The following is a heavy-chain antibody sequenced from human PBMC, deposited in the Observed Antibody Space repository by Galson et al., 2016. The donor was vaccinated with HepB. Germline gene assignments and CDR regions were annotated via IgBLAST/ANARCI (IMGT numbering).Heavy chain of an antibody. CDR1: GFAFSSYW. V-gene: IGHV3-74*01. CDR3: ARGGYDGYEFDY. Sequence: SLRLSCAASGFAFSSYWMYWVRQPPGKGLVWVSRINSDGSRRTYADSVKGRFTISRDNARNTLYLQMDSLRAEDTAAYYCARGGYDGYEFDYWGQGTLVSVSS. J-gene: IGHJ4*02. CDR2: INSDGSRR. D-gene: IGHD5-12*01.